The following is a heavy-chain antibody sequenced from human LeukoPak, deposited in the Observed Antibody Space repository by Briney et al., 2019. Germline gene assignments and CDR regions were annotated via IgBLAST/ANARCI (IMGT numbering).Heavy chain of an antibody. V-gene: IGHV4-39*01. D-gene: IGHD1-26*01. CDR1: GGSISSSSYY. Sequence: SETLSLTCTVSGGSISSSSYYWGWIRQPPGKGLEWIGSIYYSGSTYYNPSLKSRVTISVDTSKNQFSLKLSSVTAADTAVYYCATTTIRLGFWGQGTLVTVSS. CDR2: IYYSGST. CDR3: ATTTIRLGF. J-gene: IGHJ4*02.